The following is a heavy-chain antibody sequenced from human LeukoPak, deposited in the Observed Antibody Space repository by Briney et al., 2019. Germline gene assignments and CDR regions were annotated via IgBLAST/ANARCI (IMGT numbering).Heavy chain of an antibody. Sequence: GGSLRLSCAATGFSFKNAWMSWVRQAPGKGLEWVGRIKSNTDGGTTDYAAPVKGRFTISGDDSKNTLYLQMNSLKSEDTAVYYCTTDLQLLSFGELPRDYWGQGTLVTVSS. CDR2: IKSNTDGGTT. D-gene: IGHD3-10*01. CDR3: TTDLQLLSFGELPRDY. J-gene: IGHJ4*02. V-gene: IGHV3-15*01. CDR1: GFSFKNAW.